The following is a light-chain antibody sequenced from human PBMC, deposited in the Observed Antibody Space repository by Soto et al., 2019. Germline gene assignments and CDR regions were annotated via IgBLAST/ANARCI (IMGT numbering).Light chain of an antibody. Sequence: QSVLTQPRSVSGSPGQSVAISCTGTSSDVGGNIHVSWYQQHPGKAPKLMIYDVTKRPSGVPDRFSGSKSGNTASLTISGLQAEDEDDYYCCSYAGSYPVIFGGGTKLTVL. CDR3: CSYAGSYPVI. CDR1: SSDVGGNIH. J-gene: IGLJ2*01. V-gene: IGLV2-11*01. CDR2: DVT.